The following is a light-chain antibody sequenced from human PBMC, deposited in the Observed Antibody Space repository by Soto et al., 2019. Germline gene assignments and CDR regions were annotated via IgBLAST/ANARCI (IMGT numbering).Light chain of an antibody. J-gene: IGKJ1*01. CDR1: QGISSY. Sequence: AIRMTQSPSSFSASTGARVTITCRASQGISSYLTWYQQKPGKAPKLLIYAASTLQSGVPSRFRGSGSGTDFTLTISCRQSEDFATYYCQQYYSYPQRTFGQGTKVEIK. CDR3: QQYYSYPQRT. CDR2: AAS. V-gene: IGKV1-8*01.